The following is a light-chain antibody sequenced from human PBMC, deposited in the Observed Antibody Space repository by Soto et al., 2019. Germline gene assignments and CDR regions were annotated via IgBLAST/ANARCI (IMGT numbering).Light chain of an antibody. CDR3: QQYNNWPPWT. CDR2: DAS. V-gene: IGKV3-15*01. CDR1: QSVSSY. J-gene: IGKJ1*01. Sequence: EIGLTQSAATLSLSAGERATLSFMASQSVSSYLAWYQQKPGQAPRLLIYDASTRATGIPARFSGSGSGTEFTLTISSLQSEDFAVYYCQQYNNWPPWTFGQGTKVDI.